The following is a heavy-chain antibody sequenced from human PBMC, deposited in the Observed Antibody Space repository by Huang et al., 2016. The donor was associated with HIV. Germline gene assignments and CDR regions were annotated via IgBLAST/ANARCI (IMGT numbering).Heavy chain of an antibody. CDR1: GYTFSSFG. CDR3: ARGGGIQLWLLGYYYMDV. J-gene: IGHJ6*03. Sequence: QVQLVQSGAEVKKPGASVKVSCKASGYTFSSFGISWVRQAPGQGLEWGGWVSVYNGNTKFAQKFQGRLTMTTETATSTAYMELRSLRSDDTAVYYCARGGGIQLWLLGYYYMDVWGNGTTVTVSS. CDR2: VSVYNGNT. D-gene: IGHD5-18*01. V-gene: IGHV1-18*01.